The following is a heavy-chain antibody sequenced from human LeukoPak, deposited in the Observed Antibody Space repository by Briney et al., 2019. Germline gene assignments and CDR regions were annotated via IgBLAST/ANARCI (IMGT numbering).Heavy chain of an antibody. V-gene: IGHV4-59*01. D-gene: IGHD1-14*01. CDR2: ISGRTT. CDR3: ARAPEGSTFDF. Sequence: SETLSLTCSVSGGSISRDYWSWFRQPPGKGLEWIGYISGRTTNYNPSLRSRVTVSVDTSKSQVSLEMTSVTAADTAVYCCARAPEGSTFDFWGQGTLDTVSS. J-gene: IGHJ4*02. CDR1: GGSISRDY.